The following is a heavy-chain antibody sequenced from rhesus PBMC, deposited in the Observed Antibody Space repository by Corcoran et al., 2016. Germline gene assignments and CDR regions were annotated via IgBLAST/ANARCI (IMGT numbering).Heavy chain of an antibody. D-gene: IGHD4-29*01. CDR2: INTDTGNP. CDR3: ARLSYGSNDAFDF. Sequence: QVPLVQSGAEVKQPGASVKVSCKASGYTFTSYGMNWVRKAHGQRLEWRGWINTDTGNPTYAQGFKERFTFSMETSISTAYLQISSLKAEDTAVYYCARLSYGSNDAFDFWGQGLRVTVSS. V-gene: IGHV7-114*01. CDR1: GYTFTSYG. J-gene: IGHJ3*01.